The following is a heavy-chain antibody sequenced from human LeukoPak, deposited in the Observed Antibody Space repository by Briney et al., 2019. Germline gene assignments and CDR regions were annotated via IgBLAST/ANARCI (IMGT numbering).Heavy chain of an antibody. V-gene: IGHV3-23*01. CDR3: ARDPNGNYVGAFDFQR. Sequence: GGFLRLSCAASGFTFRNYALTWVRQAPGRGLEWVSSISGAGTYYADSVKGRFSISRDNNKNRLYLQMSSLRAEDTAVYYCARDPNGNYVGAFDFQRWGQGTLVTVSS. CDR2: ISGAGT. J-gene: IGHJ1*01. D-gene: IGHD4-17*01. CDR1: GFTFRNYA.